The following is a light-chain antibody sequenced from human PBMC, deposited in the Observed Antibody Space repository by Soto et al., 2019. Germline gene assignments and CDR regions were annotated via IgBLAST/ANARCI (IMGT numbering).Light chain of an antibody. J-gene: IGLJ1*01. V-gene: IGLV2-14*01. CDR1: STDVGSSNY. CDR2: DVN. CDR3: SSHTSSGTYV. Sequence: QSALTQPASVSGPPGQSIAISCTGTSTDVGSSNYVSWYQQHPGKAPKLMIFDVNNRPSGVSDRFSGSKSGNTASLTISGLQAEDEADYYCSSHTSSGTYVFGTGTKVPVL.